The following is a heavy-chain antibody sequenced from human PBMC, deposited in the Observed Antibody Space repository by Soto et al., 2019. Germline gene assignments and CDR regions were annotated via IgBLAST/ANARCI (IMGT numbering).Heavy chain of an antibody. Sequence: QVTLKESGPVLVKPTETLTLTCTVSGFSLSNAGMGVSWIRQPPGKALEWLAHIFSNDERRFSTSLKNRLTISKDTFNSQVVLIMTNMDPFDTATYSCAQTEDGGRSRTPAGWFDAWCQGTLVTVSS. CDR2: IFSNDER. D-gene: IGHD2-15*01. CDR1: GFSLSNAGMG. V-gene: IGHV2-26*01. J-gene: IGHJ5*02. CDR3: AQTEDGGRSRTPAGWFDA.